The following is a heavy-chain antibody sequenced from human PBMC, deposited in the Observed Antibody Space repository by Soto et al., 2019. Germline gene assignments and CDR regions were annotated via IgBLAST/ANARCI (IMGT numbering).Heavy chain of an antibody. D-gene: IGHD2-2*01. CDR1: GFTVTRNY. J-gene: IGHJ5*02. CDR3: ARDAQAYCSRTSCTLNWFDP. V-gene: IGHV3-66*01. Sequence: PGGSLRLSCVASGFTVTRNYMSWLRQAPGKGLEWLSVLYSDGTTYYADSVKGRFTISRDNSKNTVFLQMNSLRAEDTAVYYCARDAQAYCSRTSCTLNWFDPWGQGTLVTV. CDR2: LYSDGTT.